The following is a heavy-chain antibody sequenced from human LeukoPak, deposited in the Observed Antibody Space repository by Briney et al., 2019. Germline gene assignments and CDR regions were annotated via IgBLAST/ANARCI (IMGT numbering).Heavy chain of an antibody. V-gene: IGHV3-74*01. Sequence: GGSLRLSCAASGLTFSSHWMHWVRQAPGKGLVWVSRITNDGSSTTYADSVKGRFTISRDNSKNTLYLQMNSLRAEDTAVYYCARDACSSTSCTLKYFDYWGQGTLVTVSS. D-gene: IGHD2-2*01. CDR1: GLTFSSHW. CDR3: ARDACSSTSCTLKYFDY. CDR2: ITNDGSST. J-gene: IGHJ4*02.